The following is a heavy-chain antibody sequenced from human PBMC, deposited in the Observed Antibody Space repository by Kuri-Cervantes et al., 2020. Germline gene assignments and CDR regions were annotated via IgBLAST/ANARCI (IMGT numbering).Heavy chain of an antibody. CDR2: INPNSGGT. V-gene: IGHV1-2*04. CDR1: GYTFTGYY. D-gene: IGHD1-7*01. Sequence: ASVKVSCKASGYTFTGYYMHWVRQAPGQGLEWMGWINPNSGGTNYAQKFQGWVTMTRDTSISTAYMELSSLRSEDTAVYYCARVNNWNYDSWYFDLWGRGTLVTVSS. J-gene: IGHJ2*01. CDR3: ARVNNWNYDSWYFDL.